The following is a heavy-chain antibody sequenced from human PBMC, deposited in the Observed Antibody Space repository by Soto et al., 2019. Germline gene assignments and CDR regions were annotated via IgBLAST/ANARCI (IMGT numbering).Heavy chain of an antibody. J-gene: IGHJ4*02. Sequence: WASVKVSCKASGGTFSSYAISWVRQAPGQGLEWMGGIIPIFGTANYAQKFQGRVTITADESTSTAYMELSSLRSEDTAVYYCAILWRENNGQDYWGQGTLVTSPQ. CDR1: GGTFSSYA. V-gene: IGHV1-69*13. CDR3: AILWRENNGQDY. D-gene: IGHD1-20*01. CDR2: IIPIFGTA.